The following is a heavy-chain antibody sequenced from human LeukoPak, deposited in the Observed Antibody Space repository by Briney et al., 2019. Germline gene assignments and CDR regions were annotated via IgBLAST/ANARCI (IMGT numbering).Heavy chain of an antibody. Sequence: ASVKVSCKASGYTFTGYYMHWVRQAPGQGLEWMGWINPNSGGTNYAQKFQGRVTMTRDTSFSTAYMELSRLRSDDTAVYYCARETLYGSGSYYYFDYWGQGTLVTVSS. CDR1: GYTFTGYY. J-gene: IGHJ4*02. D-gene: IGHD3-10*01. CDR2: INPNSGGT. CDR3: ARETLYGSGSYYYFDY. V-gene: IGHV1-2*02.